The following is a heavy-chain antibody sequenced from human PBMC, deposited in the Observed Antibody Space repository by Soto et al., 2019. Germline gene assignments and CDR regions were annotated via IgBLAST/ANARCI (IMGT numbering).Heavy chain of an antibody. CDR2: ISAYNGNT. V-gene: IGHV1-18*01. Sequence: APVKVSCKASGYTFTSYGISWVRQAPGQGLEWMGWISAYNGNTNYAQKLQGRVTMTTDTSTSTAYMELRSLRSDDTAVYYCARDQDSSSHDAFDIWGQGTMVTVSS. CDR1: GYTFTSYG. CDR3: ARDQDSSSHDAFDI. J-gene: IGHJ3*02. D-gene: IGHD6-6*01.